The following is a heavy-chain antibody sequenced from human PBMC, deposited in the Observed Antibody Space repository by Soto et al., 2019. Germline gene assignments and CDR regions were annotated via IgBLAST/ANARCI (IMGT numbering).Heavy chain of an antibody. D-gene: IGHD2-2*01. V-gene: IGHV4-4*02. CDR2: VYHSGST. Sequence: PSDTLSLTCAVSGGSISNSIWWSWLRQPPGKGLEWIGEVYHSGSTNYNPSLKSRVTISVDKSKNQFFLKLTSVTAADTAVYYCARQEGNQLHDYWGQGTRVTVAS. J-gene: IGHJ4*02. CDR1: GGSISNSIW. CDR3: ARQEGNQLHDY.